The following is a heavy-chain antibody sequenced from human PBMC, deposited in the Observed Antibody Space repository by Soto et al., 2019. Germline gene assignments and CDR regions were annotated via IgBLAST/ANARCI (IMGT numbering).Heavy chain of an antibody. J-gene: IGHJ4*02. D-gene: IGHD6-13*01. Sequence: PGGSLRLSCAASGFTFSSYEMNWVRQAPGKGLEWVSYISSSGSTIYYADSVKGRFTISRDNAKNSLYLQMNSLRAEDTAVYYCARETGIAAAGAKNGYWGQGTLVTVSS. V-gene: IGHV3-48*03. CDR2: ISSSGSTI. CDR3: ARETGIAAAGAKNGY. CDR1: GFTFSSYE.